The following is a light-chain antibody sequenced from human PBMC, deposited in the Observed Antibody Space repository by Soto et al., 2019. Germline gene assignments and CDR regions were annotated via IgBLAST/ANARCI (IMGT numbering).Light chain of an antibody. CDR1: SSDVGGYNY. J-gene: IGLJ3*02. V-gene: IGLV2-14*01. CDR3: SSYTSSRSWV. CDR2: EVS. Sequence: QSALTQPASVSGSPGQSITISCTGTSSDVGGYNYVSWYQQHPGKAPELMIYEVSNRPSGVSNRFSGSKSGNTASLTISGLQAEDEADYYCSSYTSSRSWVFGGGTKVTVL.